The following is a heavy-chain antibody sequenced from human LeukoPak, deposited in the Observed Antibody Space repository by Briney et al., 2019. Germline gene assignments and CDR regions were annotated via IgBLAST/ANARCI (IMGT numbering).Heavy chain of an antibody. CDR2: MYTSGNT. CDR3: AREPVTGTSNFFDS. CDR1: GGSISTYY. D-gene: IGHD6-19*01. J-gene: IGHJ4*02. V-gene: IGHV4-4*07. Sequence: PSETLSLTCTVSGGSISTYYWSWIRQPAGKGLEWIGRMYTSGNTNYNPSLKSRVTMSVDTSKKQFPLRLSSVTAADTAVYYCAREPVTGTSNFFDSWGQGTLVTVSS.